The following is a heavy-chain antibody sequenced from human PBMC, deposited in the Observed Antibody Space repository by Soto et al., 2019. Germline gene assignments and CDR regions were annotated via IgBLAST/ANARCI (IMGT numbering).Heavy chain of an antibody. Sequence: QITLKESGPTLVKPTQTLTLTCTFSGFSLSTSGGGVGWIRQPPGKALEWLALIYWDDDKRYSPSLKSRLTINEDTSKNQVVLTMTNMDPVDTATYYCAHRQRTVYFDYWGQGTLVTVSS. J-gene: IGHJ4*02. V-gene: IGHV2-5*02. CDR2: IYWDDDK. CDR3: AHRQRTVYFDY. CDR1: GFSLSTSGGG. D-gene: IGHD4-17*01.